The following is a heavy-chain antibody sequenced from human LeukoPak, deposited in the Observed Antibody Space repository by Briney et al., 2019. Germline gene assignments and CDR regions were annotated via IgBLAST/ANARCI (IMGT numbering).Heavy chain of an antibody. V-gene: IGHV3-23*01. CDR1: GFSFNNYA. CDR3: AKEPRDCTGGTCYSVGGYYFHY. D-gene: IGHD2-15*01. CDR2: ITGSGDDT. Sequence: PGGSLRLSCAASGFSFNNYAMSWVRQVPGKGLEWVSAITGSGDDTYHADSVKGRFTISRDNSRNTLYLQMNSLRAEDTAVYYCAKEPRDCTGGTCYSVGGYYFHYCGQGTLVTVSS. J-gene: IGHJ4*02.